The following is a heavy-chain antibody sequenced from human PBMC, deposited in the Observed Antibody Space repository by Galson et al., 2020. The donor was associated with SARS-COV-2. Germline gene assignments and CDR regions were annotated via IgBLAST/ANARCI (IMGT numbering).Heavy chain of an antibody. CDR2: IYYSGST. Sequence: SQTLSLTCTVSGGSISSSSYYWGWIRQPPGKGLEWIGSIYYSGSTYYNPSLKSRVTISVDTSKNQFSLKLSSVTAADTAVYYCARQGRRDGYNSFGYWGQGTLVTVSS. CDR1: GGSISSSSYY. CDR3: ARQGRRDGYNSFGY. V-gene: IGHV4-39*01. D-gene: IGHD5-12*01. J-gene: IGHJ4*02.